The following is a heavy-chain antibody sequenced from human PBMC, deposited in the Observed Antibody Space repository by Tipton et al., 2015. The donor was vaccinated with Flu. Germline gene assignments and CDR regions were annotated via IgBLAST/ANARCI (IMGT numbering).Heavy chain of an antibody. J-gene: IGHJ4*02. V-gene: IGHV4-4*07. D-gene: IGHD3-10*01. CDR2: IYSSGIT. CDR3: ARGSGSGTFVIFDY. Sequence: TLSLTCTVSGGSLSSFYWTWIRQPAGKGLEWIGRIYSSGITKHNPSLKSRVTMSVDTSKNQFSLSLSSVTAADTAVYYCARGSGSGTFVIFDYWGQGTLVAVSS. CDR1: GGSLSSFY.